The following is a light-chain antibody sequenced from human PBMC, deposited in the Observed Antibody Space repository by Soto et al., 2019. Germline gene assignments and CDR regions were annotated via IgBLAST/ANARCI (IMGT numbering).Light chain of an antibody. J-gene: IGKJ4*01. CDR1: QSISYW. CDR3: NQNNSYTVS. CDR2: KAS. Sequence: DIQMTQAPSTLSASVGDRVTITCRASQSISYWLAWYQQKPGKAPKLLSCKASSLRGGVPSRFSGSGSGTEVTLTISTMQPADFATYYCNQNNSYTVSFDEGIQVEIK. V-gene: IGKV1-5*03.